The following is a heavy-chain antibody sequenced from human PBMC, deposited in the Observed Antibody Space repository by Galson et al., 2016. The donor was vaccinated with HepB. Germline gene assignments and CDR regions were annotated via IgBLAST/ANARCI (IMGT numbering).Heavy chain of an antibody. CDR3: SMGLRSSTSCFWDPYFDY. D-gene: IGHD2-2*01. V-gene: IGHV4-31*02. CDR2: TYYSGST. J-gene: IGHJ4*02. Sequence: SGGSISSGGYYWSWIRQHPGKGLEWIGYTYYSGSTYYNPSLKSRVTISVDKSKNQFSLQMSSVTAADSAVYYCSMGLRSSTSCFWDPYFDYWGQGTLVTVSS. CDR1: GGSISSGGYY.